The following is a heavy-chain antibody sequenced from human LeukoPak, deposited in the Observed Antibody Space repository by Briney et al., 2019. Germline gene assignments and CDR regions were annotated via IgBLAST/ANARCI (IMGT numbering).Heavy chain of an antibody. Sequence: GGSLRLSCSVSGFTFSTYVMHWVRQAPGKGLEYVSAISSNGDNTYYADSVKGRFTISRDNSKNTLYLQMSSLRADDTAVYYCASEVVPAAIQGHYYYGMDVWGQGTTVTVSS. CDR2: ISSNGDNT. J-gene: IGHJ6*02. CDR3: ASEVVPAAIQGHYYYGMDV. V-gene: IGHV3-64D*06. CDR1: GFTFSTYV. D-gene: IGHD2-2*02.